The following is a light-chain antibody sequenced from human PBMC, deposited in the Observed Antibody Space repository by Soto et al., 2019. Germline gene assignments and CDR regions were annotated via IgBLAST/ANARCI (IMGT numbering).Light chain of an antibody. CDR3: SSYTSSSPL. J-gene: IGLJ2*01. CDR1: SSDVGGYNY. CDR2: DVS. Sequence: QSALTQPASVSGSPGQSITISCTGTSSDVGGYNYVSWYPQHPGKAPKLMIYDVSNRPSGVSNRFSGSKSGNTASLTISGLQAEDEADYYCSSYTSSSPLFGGGTKLTVL. V-gene: IGLV2-14*01.